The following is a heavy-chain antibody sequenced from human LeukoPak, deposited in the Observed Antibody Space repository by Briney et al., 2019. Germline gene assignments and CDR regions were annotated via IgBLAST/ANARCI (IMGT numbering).Heavy chain of an antibody. Sequence: GGSLRLSCTASGFTFGDYAMSWFRQAPGKGLEWVGFIRSKAYGGTTEYAASVKGRFTISRDDSKSIAYLQMNSLKTEDTAVYYCTRSGRYCGGDCYYDPHDYWGQGTLVTVSS. CDR2: IRSKAYGGTT. V-gene: IGHV3-49*03. CDR1: GFTFGDYA. CDR3: TRSGRYCGGDCYYDPHDY. J-gene: IGHJ4*02. D-gene: IGHD2-21*02.